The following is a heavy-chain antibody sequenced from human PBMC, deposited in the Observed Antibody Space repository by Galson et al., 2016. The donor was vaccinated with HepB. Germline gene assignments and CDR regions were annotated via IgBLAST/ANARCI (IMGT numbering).Heavy chain of an antibody. J-gene: IGHJ5*02. CDR3: ARKEAGNYLPFGP. CDR2: VFYTGGS. V-gene: IGHV4-28*01. Sequence: SETLSLTCAVSGYSISSDNWWGWIRQPPGKGLEWIGYVFYTGGSYYNPSLKSRVTISVDMPKNQVSLKLRSVTAVDTAVYYCARKEAGNYLPFGPWGQGTRVIVSS. CDR1: GYSISSDNW. D-gene: IGHD4-23*01.